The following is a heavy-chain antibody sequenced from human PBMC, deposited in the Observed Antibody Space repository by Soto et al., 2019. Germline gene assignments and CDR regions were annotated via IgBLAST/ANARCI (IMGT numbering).Heavy chain of an antibody. V-gene: IGHV3-33*01. D-gene: IGHD6-19*01. Sequence: GGSLRLSCAASGFTFSSYGMHWVRQAPGKGLEWVAVIWYDGSNKYYADSVKGRFTISRDNSKNTLYLQMNSLRAEDTAVYYCARAADDSSPLESNHDYWGQGTLVTVSS. CDR1: GFTFSSYG. J-gene: IGHJ4*02. CDR3: ARAADDSSPLESNHDY. CDR2: IWYDGSNK.